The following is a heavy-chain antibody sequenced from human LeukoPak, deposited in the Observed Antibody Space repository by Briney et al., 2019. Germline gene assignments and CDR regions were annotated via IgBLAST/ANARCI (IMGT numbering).Heavy chain of an antibody. CDR3: ARDRAVVVAATDH. D-gene: IGHD2-15*01. CDR1: GYTFTTYG. CDR2: ISPYNGNT. V-gene: IGHV1-18*01. J-gene: IGHJ4*02. Sequence: GASVKVSCKASGYTFTTYGISWVRQAPGQGLEWMGWISPYNGNTNYAQKLQGRVTMTTDTSTSTAYMELRSLRSDDTAVYYCARDRAVVVAATDHWGQGTLVTVSS.